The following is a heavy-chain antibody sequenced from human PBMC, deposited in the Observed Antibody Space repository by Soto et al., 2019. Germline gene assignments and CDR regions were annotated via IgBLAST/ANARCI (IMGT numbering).Heavy chain of an antibody. Sequence: SGPTLVNPTQTLTLTCTFSGFSLSTSGMCVSWIRQPPGKALEWLALIDWDDDKYYSTSLKTRLTISKDTSKNQVVLTMTNMDPVDTATYYCARMKGGYSGYDAYYYYYYGMDVWGQGTTVTVSS. CDR3: ARMKGGYSGYDAYYYYYYGMDV. J-gene: IGHJ6*02. CDR1: GFSLSTSGMC. V-gene: IGHV2-70*01. D-gene: IGHD5-12*01. CDR2: IDWDDDK.